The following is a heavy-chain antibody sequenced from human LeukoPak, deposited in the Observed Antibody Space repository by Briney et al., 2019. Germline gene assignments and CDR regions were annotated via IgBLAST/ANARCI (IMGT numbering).Heavy chain of an antibody. D-gene: IGHD1-26*01. Sequence: PGGSLRLSCAASGFTVSSNYMSWVRQAPGKGLEWVSVIYSGGSTYYADSVKGRFTISRDNSKNTLYLQMNSLRAEDTAVYYCAKDDSGSYSGRADYWGQGTLVTVSS. CDR3: AKDDSGSYSGRADY. CDR2: IYSGGST. V-gene: IGHV3-66*01. J-gene: IGHJ4*02. CDR1: GFTVSSNY.